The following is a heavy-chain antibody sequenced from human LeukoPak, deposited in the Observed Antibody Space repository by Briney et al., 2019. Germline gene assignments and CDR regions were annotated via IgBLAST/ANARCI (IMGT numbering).Heavy chain of an antibody. Sequence: SEALSLTCTVSGGSISSYYWSWIRQPPGKGLEWIGYIYYSGSTNYNPSLKSRVTISVDTSKNQFSLKLSSVTAADTAVYYCARVGSRCSGGSCYAGSWDYRGQGTLVTVSS. CDR3: ARVGSRCSGGSCYAGSWDY. CDR1: GGSISSYY. CDR2: IYYSGST. D-gene: IGHD2-15*01. V-gene: IGHV4-59*01. J-gene: IGHJ4*02.